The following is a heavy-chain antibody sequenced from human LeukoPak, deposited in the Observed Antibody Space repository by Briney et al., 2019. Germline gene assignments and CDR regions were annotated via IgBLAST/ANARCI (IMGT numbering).Heavy chain of an antibody. CDR1: GLTFSNAW. Sequence: PGGSLRLSCAASGLTFSNAWMSWVRQAPGKGLEWIGRIKRKTDSGTTDFAAPVKGRFTISRDDSENKVFLQMNSLKTEDTAVYYCATDLLDYWGQGTLVIVSS. J-gene: IGHJ4*02. V-gene: IGHV3-15*01. CDR2: IKRKTDSGTT. CDR3: ATDLLDY.